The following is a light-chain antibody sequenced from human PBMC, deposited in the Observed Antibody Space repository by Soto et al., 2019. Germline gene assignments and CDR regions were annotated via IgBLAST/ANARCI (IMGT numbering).Light chain of an antibody. J-gene: IGKJ4*02. CDR2: GAS. Sequence: EIVMTQSPATLSVSPGERATLSCRASQSVSSNLAWYQQKPGQAPRLLIYGASTRATGIPARFSGSGSGPEFTPTINNLPSEDFAVYYCQQYRNWPRTFGEGNKV. V-gene: IGKV3-15*01. CDR1: QSVSSN. CDR3: QQYRNWPRT.